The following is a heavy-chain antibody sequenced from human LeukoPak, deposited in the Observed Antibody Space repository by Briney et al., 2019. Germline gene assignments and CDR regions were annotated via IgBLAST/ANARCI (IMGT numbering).Heavy chain of an antibody. D-gene: IGHD3-22*01. CDR3: ARDGSGYYDTSGYRN. CDR2: IYYSGNT. J-gene: IGHJ4*02. V-gene: IGHV4-39*02. CDR1: GVSISSSNSY. Sequence: PSETLSLTCTVSGVSISSSNSYWGWIRQPPGKGLEWIGSIYYSGNTYYNASLKSQVSISIDTSKNQFSLKLSSVTAADTAVYYCARDGSGYYDTSGYRNWGQGTQVTVSS.